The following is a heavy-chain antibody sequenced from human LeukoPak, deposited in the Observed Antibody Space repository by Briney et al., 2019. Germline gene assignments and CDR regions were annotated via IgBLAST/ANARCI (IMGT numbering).Heavy chain of an antibody. CDR3: ARGRGLPGPLDY. V-gene: IGHV3-21*01. J-gene: IGHJ4*02. D-gene: IGHD3-10*01. CDR1: GFTFSSYS. CDR2: ISSSSHI. Sequence: GGSLRLSCAASGFTFSSYSMNWVRQAPGKGLEWVSSISSSSHIYYADSVKGRFTISRDNAKNSLYLQMNSLRAEDTAVYYCARGRGLPGPLDYWGRGTLVTVSS.